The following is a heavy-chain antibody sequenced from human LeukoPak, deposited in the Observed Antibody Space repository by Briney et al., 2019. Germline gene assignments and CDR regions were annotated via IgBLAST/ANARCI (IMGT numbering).Heavy chain of an antibody. J-gene: IGHJ4*02. CDR1: GFTVSSNS. Sequence: SGGSLRLSCTVSGFTVSSNSMSWVRQAPGKGLEWVSSISSSSSYIYYADSVKGRFTISRDNAKNSLYLQMNSLRAEDTAVYYCARDSRGRSFDYWGQGTLVTVSS. V-gene: IGHV3-21*01. D-gene: IGHD5-12*01. CDR2: ISSSSSYI. CDR3: ARDSRGRSFDY.